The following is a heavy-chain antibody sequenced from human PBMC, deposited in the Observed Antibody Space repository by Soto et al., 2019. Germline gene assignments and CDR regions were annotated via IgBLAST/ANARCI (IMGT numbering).Heavy chain of an antibody. D-gene: IGHD3-22*01. V-gene: IGHV1-2*04. CDR3: ARESPTYYYDSSGPDAFDI. Sequence: GASVKVSCKASGYTFTGYYMHWVRQAPGQGLEWMGWINPNSGGTNYAQKFQGWVTMTRDTSISTAYMELSRLRSDDTAVYYCARESPTYYYDSSGPDAFDIWGEGTMLTVSS. CDR1: GYTFTGYY. CDR2: INPNSGGT. J-gene: IGHJ3*02.